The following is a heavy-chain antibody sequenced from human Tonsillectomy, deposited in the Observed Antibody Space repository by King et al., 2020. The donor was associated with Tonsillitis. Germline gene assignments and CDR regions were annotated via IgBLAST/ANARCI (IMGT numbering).Heavy chain of an antibody. CDR3: ARYVSGSFDY. J-gene: IGHJ4*02. Sequence: LQLQESGPGVVKPSETLSLTCTVSGGSISSSDHYWAWIRQPPGKGLEWIGYMYSSGTIFYNPSLKSRITISGGTSENRFSLQLSSVTAADTAVYFCARYVSGSFDYWGQGALVTVSS. V-gene: IGHV4-39*01. CDR1: GGSISSSDHY. D-gene: IGHD1-26*01. CDR2: MYSSGTI.